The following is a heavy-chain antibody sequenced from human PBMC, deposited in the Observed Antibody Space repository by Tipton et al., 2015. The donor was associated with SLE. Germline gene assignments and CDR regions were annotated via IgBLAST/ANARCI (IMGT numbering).Heavy chain of an antibody. J-gene: IGHJ4*02. Sequence: TLSLTCTVSGGSISSYYWSWIRQPQGKGLEWIGYIYYSGSTNYNPSLKSRVTTSVDTSKNQFSLKLSSVTAADTAVYYCARDLAARGGHYFDYWGQGTLVIVSS. V-gene: IGHV4-59*01. CDR2: IYYSGST. D-gene: IGHD6-6*01. CDR1: GGSISSYY. CDR3: ARDLAARGGHYFDY.